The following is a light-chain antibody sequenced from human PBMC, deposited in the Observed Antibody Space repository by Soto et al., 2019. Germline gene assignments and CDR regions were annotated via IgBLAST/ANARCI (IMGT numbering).Light chain of an antibody. V-gene: IGLV2-14*01. CDR2: DVT. CDR1: ISDVGGYSY. J-gene: IGLJ1*01. Sequence: QSVLTQPASVSGSPGQSITISCTGTISDVGGYSYVSWYQQHPVKAPKLMIYDVTNRPSGVSDRFSGSKSGNTASLTISGLQAEDEADYCCSSYTSSSTPYVFGTGTKVTVL. CDR3: SSYTSSSTPYV.